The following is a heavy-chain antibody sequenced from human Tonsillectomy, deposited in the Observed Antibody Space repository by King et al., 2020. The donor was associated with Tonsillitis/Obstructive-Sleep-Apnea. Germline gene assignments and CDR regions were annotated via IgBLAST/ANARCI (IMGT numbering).Heavy chain of an antibody. J-gene: IGHJ5*02. CDR3: TRGVLEWLRSSWFDP. CDR1: GFTFGDYA. Sequence: VQLVESGGGLVKPGRSLRLSCTASGFTFGDYAMSWFRQAPGKGRGWVGFIRSKAYGGTTEYAASVKGRFTISRDDSKSIANLQMNSLKTEDKAVDYGTRGVLEWLRSSWFDPWGQGTLVTVSS. D-gene: IGHD3-3*01. CDR2: IRSKAYGGTT. V-gene: IGHV3-49*05.